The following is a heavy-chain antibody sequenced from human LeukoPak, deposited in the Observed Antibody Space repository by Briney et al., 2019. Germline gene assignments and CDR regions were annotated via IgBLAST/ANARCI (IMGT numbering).Heavy chain of an antibody. CDR1: GYTLTDYY. Sequence: ASVKVSCKASGYTLTDYYMHWVRQAPGQGLEWMGRINPNSGGTNYAQKFQGRVTMTRDTSISSVYMELSRLRSDDTAVYYCARVGYYESSGYYEYWGQGTLVTVSS. CDR3: ARVGYYESSGYYEY. J-gene: IGHJ4*02. D-gene: IGHD3-22*01. CDR2: INPNSGGT. V-gene: IGHV1-2*06.